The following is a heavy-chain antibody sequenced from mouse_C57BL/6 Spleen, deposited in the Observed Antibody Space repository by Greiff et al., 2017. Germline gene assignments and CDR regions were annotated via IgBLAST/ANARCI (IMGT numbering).Heavy chain of an antibody. V-gene: IGHV14-2*01. D-gene: IGHD2-1*01. J-gene: IGHJ4*01. CDR3: ATGNDAMDY. CDR2: IDTEDGET. CDR1: GFNIKDYY. Sequence: EVQLQQSGAELVKPGASVKLSCTASGFNIKDYYMHWVQQRTEQGLEWIGRIDTEDGETKYAPIFPGKATITADTSYNTADLQLSSLTSEDTAVYYCATGNDAMDYWGQGTSVTVSS.